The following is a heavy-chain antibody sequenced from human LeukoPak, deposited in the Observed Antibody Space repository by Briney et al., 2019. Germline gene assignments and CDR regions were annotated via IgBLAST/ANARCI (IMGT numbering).Heavy chain of an antibody. CDR3: AKDRISGDPKFFDL. D-gene: IGHD3-3*01. Sequence: GGSLRLSCAASGVCFSTYAMSWVRQAPGKGLEWVSAISDGGTYYADPANSRFTISRDSSKSTLYLQMNSLRAEDTALYYCAKDRISGDPKFFDLWGRGTLVTVSS. J-gene: IGHJ2*01. CDR2: ISDGGT. V-gene: IGHV3-23*01. CDR1: GVCFSTYA.